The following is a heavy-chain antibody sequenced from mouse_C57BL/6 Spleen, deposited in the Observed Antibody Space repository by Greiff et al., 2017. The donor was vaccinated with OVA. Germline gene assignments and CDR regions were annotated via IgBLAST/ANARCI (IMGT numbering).Heavy chain of an antibody. CDR1: GYAFSSYW. V-gene: IGHV1-80*01. Sequence: QVQLKESGAELVKPGASVKISCKASGYAFSSYWMNWVKQRPGKGLEWIGQIYPGDGDTNYNGKFKGKATLTADKSSSTAYMQLSSLTSEDSAVYFCARVSWDVGWYFDVWGTGTTVTVSS. D-gene: IGHD4-1*01. CDR3: ARVSWDVGWYFDV. CDR2: IYPGDGDT. J-gene: IGHJ1*03.